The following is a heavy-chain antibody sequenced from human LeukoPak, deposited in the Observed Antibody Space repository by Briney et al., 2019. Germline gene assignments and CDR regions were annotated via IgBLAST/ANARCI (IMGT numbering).Heavy chain of an antibody. J-gene: IGHJ4*02. V-gene: IGHV3-11*06. CDR2: ISSSSSYI. Sequence: GGSLRLSCAASGFTFSDYYMSWIRQAPGKGLEWVSYISSSSSYINYADSVKGRFTISRDNAKNSLYLQMNSLRAEDTAVYYCAKLSYYASTPRLKPDFDYWGQGTLVTVSS. D-gene: IGHD3-10*01. CDR1: GFTFSDYY. CDR3: AKLSYYASTPRLKPDFDY.